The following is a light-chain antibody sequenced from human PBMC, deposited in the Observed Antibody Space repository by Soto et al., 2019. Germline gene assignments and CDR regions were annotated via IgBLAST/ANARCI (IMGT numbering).Light chain of an antibody. CDR1: SSDVGSYNL. Sequence: QSVLTQPASVSGSPGQSITISCTGTSSDVGSYNLVSWYQQHPGKAPKLMIYEGSKRPSGVSNRFSGSKSGNTASLTISGVQAEDEAEYYCCSYTSSSTRVFGGGTKLTVL. CDR3: CSYTSSSTRV. V-gene: IGLV2-14*02. CDR2: EGS. J-gene: IGLJ2*01.